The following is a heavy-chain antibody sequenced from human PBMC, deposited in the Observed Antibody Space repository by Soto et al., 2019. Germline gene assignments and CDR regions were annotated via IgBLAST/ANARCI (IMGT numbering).Heavy chain of an antibody. CDR2: GYYSGRT. D-gene: IGHD3-10*01. J-gene: IGHJ4*02. V-gene: IGHV4-61*01. Sequence: SETLSLTCTVSGDSVRSSSYYWTWIRQPPGKGLEWIGYGYYSGRTNYNPSLKSRVTISVDTSKNQFSLKLSSVTAADTAVYYCARDPAYGSYFDYWGQGTLVTV. CDR3: ARDPAYGSYFDY. CDR1: GDSVRSSSYY.